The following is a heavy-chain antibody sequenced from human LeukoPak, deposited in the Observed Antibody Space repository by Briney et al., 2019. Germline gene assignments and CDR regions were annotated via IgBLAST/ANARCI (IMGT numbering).Heavy chain of an antibody. CDR1: GGSISGYY. V-gene: IGHV4-59*08. J-gene: IGHJ1*01. CDR2: IYYSGST. CDR3: ARSGIVGATTVQH. D-gene: IGHD1-26*01. Sequence: PSETLSLTCTVSGGSISGYYWSWIRQPPGKGLEWIGYIYYSGSTNYNPSLKSRVTISVDTSKNQFPLKLSPVTAADTAVYYCARSGIVGATTVQHWGQGTLVTVSS.